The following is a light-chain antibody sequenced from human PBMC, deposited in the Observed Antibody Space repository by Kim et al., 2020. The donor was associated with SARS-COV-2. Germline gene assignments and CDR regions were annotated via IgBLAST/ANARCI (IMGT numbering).Light chain of an antibody. Sequence: EIVMTQPPATLSVSPGERVTLSCRASQSISSNLGWYQQKPGQAPRLLIYGASTRATGIPARFSGSGSGTEFTLTISSLQSEDFAVYCCQQYNDWPWTFGQGTKVEIK. CDR3: QQYNDWPWT. J-gene: IGKJ1*01. V-gene: IGKV3-15*01. CDR1: QSISSN. CDR2: GAS.